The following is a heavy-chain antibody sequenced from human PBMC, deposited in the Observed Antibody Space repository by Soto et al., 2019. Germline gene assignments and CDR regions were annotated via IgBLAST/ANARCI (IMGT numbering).Heavy chain of an antibody. V-gene: IGHV1-8*01. J-gene: IGHJ4*01. CDR3: ARLAEYCNGIKCYSNFDF. CDR2: MNPSSGET. CDR1: GYNFTNFD. D-gene: IGHD2-15*01. Sequence: GXSVKVSCKTSGYNFTNFDINWVRQAPGRGLVWMGWMNPSSGETGSAQNFQGRVTMTRDISTRTFFMQLTSLRSEDTAIYYCARLAEYCNGIKCYSNFDFWGRGTQVTVSS.